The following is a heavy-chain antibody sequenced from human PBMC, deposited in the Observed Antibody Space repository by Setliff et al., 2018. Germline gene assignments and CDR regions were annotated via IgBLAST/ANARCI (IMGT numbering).Heavy chain of an antibody. CDR3: VRDRTAYSYGLDV. V-gene: IGHV4-59*01. D-gene: IGHD5-18*01. CDR1: GGSISPYF. J-gene: IGHJ6*02. Sequence: SETLSLTCTVSGGSISPYFWSWIRQPPGKGLEWIGYIYHNGNTNFNPSLKTRVTMSVDPSKNRFALNLRSVTAADTAVYYCVRDRTAYSYGLDVWAQGTTVTV. CDR2: IYHNGNT.